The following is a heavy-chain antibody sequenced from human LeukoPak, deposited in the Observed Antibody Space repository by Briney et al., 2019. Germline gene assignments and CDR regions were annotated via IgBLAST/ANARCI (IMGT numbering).Heavy chain of an antibody. CDR3: ARERWELPDWFDP. D-gene: IGHD1-26*01. V-gene: IGHV3-74*01. CDR2: INSDGSST. CDR1: GFPFSNFG. Sequence: PGGSLRLSCTASGFPFSNFGMHWVRQAPGKGLVWVSRINSDGSSTSYADSVKGRFTISRDNAKNTLYLQMNSLRAEDTAVYYCARERWELPDWFDPWGQGTLVTVSS. J-gene: IGHJ5*02.